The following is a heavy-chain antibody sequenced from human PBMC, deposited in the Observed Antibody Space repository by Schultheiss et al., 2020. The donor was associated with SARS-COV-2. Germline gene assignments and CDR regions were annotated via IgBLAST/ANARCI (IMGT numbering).Heavy chain of an antibody. D-gene: IGHD1-1*01. CDR3: ARDRAAAANWRNYYYYGMDV. CDR1: GFTFDDYG. CDR2: ISSSSSYI. J-gene: IGHJ6*02. V-gene: IGHV3-21*01. Sequence: GGSLRLSCAASGFTFDDYGMSWVRQAPGKGLEWVSSISSSSSYIYYADSVKGRFTISRDNAKNSLYLQMNSLRAEDTAVYYCARDRAAAANWRNYYYYGMDVWGQGTTVTVSS.